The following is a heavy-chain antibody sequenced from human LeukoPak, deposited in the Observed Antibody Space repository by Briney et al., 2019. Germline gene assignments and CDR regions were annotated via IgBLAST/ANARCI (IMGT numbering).Heavy chain of an antibody. J-gene: IGHJ6*03. D-gene: IGHD4-11*01. CDR1: GFTFSSSA. CDR2: ISGSGTNT. CDR3: AKSGGADSKYLYYYYYMDV. V-gene: IGHV3-23*01. Sequence: GGSLRLSCAASGFTFSSSAMSWVRQGPGKGLEWVSAISGSGTNTYYADSVKGRFTISRDNSKNTLYLQMNSLRAEDTAVYYCAKSGGADSKYLYYYYYMDVWGKGTTVTVSS.